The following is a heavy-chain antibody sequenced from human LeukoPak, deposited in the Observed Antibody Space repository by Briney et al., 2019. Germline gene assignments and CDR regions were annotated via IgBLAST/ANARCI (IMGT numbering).Heavy chain of an antibody. Sequence: PGGSLRLSCAASGFTFDDYAMHWVRQAPGKGLEWVSGISWNSGSIGYADSVKGRFTISRDNAKNSLYLQMNSLRAEDTALYYCASWSGSGYYFDYWGQGTLVTVSS. V-gene: IGHV3-9*01. CDR2: ISWNSGSI. J-gene: IGHJ4*02. CDR1: GFTFDDYA. D-gene: IGHD3-3*01. CDR3: ASWSGSGYYFDY.